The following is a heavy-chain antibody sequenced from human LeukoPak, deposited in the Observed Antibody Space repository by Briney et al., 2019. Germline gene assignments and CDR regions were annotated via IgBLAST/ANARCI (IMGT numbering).Heavy chain of an antibody. CDR1: GGSISSGGYY. J-gene: IGHJ6*02. Sequence: SQTLSLTCTVSGGSISSGGYYWSWIRQHPGKGLGWIGYIYYSGSTYYNPSLKSRVTISVDTSKNQFSLKLSSVTAADTAVYYCARGKAMIVIGYYYGMDVWGQGTTVTVSS. V-gene: IGHV4-31*03. CDR2: IYYSGST. D-gene: IGHD3-22*01. CDR3: ARGKAMIVIGYYYGMDV.